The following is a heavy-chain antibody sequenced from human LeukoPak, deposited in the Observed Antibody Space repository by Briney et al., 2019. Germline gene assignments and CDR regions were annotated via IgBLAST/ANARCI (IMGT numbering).Heavy chain of an antibody. CDR1: CCSISSGYN. Sequence: SETLSLTCAVSCCSISSGYNWGWIRQPPGKGLEWIGSIYRSGSTYYNPSLKSRVTISVDTSKNQFSLKLSSVTAADTAVYYCARGPITMVRGVSLLAENYGMDVWGKGTTVTVSS. J-gene: IGHJ6*04. CDR2: IYRSGST. CDR3: ARGPITMVRGVSLLAENYGMDV. D-gene: IGHD3-10*01. V-gene: IGHV4-38-2*01.